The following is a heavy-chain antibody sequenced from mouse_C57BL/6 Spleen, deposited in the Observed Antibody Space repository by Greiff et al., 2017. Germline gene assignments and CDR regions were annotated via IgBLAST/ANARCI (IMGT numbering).Heavy chain of an antibody. Sequence: VQLQQSGAELAKPGASVKLSCKASGYTFTSYWMPWVKQRPGQGLEWIGYINPSSGYTKYNQKFKDKATLTADKSSNTAYMQLSGLTYEDSAVYYCATDGSSWFAYWGQGTLVTVSA. D-gene: IGHD1-1*01. V-gene: IGHV1-7*01. J-gene: IGHJ3*01. CDR3: ATDGSSWFAY. CDR2: INPSSGYT. CDR1: GYTFTSYW.